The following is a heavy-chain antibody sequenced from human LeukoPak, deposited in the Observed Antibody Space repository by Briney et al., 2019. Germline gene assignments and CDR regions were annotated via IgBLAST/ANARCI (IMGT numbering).Heavy chain of an antibody. V-gene: IGHV1-18*04. CDR3: ARGSSSYTSYFDY. CDR1: GYIFDTYA. CDR2: ISAYNGNT. D-gene: IGHD6-13*01. Sequence: GASVKVSCKASGYIFDTYAISWVRQAPGQGLEWMGWISAYNGNTNYAQKLQGRVTMTTDTSTSTAYMELRSLRSDDTAVYYCARGSSSYTSYFDYWGQGTLVTDSS. J-gene: IGHJ4*02.